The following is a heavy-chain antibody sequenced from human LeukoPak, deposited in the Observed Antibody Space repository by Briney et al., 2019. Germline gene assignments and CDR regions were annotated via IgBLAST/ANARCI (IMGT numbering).Heavy chain of an antibody. V-gene: IGHV4-39*07. D-gene: IGHD3-10*01. J-gene: IGHJ3*02. CDR1: GGSISSSSYY. CDR2: IYYSGST. CDR3: ARRVLGELLRGDAFDI. Sequence: SETLSLTCTVSGGSISSSSYYWGWIRQPPGKGLEWIGSIYYSGSTYYNPSLKSRVTISVDTSKNQFSLKLSSVTAADTAVYYCARRVLGELLRGDAFDIWGQGTMVTVSS.